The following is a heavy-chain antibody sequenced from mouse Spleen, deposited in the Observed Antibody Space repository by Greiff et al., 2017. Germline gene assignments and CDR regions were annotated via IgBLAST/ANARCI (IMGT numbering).Heavy chain of an antibody. CDR2: INPNNGGT. Sequence: VQLKESGPELVQPGASVKISCKASGYTFTDYYMNWVKQSPGKSLEWIGDINPNNGGTSYNQKFKGKATLTVDKSSSTAYMELRSLTSEDSAVYYCARKGSSLFAYWGQGTLVTVSA. V-gene: IGHV1-26*01. CDR3: ARKGSSLFAY. D-gene: IGHD6-1*01. CDR1: GYTFTDYY. J-gene: IGHJ3*01.